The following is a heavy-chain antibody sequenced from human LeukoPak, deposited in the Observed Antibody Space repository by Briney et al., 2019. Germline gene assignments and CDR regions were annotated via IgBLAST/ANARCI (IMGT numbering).Heavy chain of an antibody. D-gene: IGHD3-10*02. CDR3: ARDSLYYVSYFDY. Sequence: GGSLRLSCAASGFTFSTYEMNWVRQAPGKGLEWVSYISSSGNTIYYADSVKGRFTISRDNAKNSLFLQMDSLRAEDTAVYYCARDSLYYVSYFDYWGQGTLVTVSS. CDR2: ISSSGNTI. V-gene: IGHV3-48*03. CDR1: GFTFSTYE. J-gene: IGHJ4*02.